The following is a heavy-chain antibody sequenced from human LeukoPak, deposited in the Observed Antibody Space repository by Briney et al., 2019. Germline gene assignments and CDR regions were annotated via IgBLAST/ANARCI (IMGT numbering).Heavy chain of an antibody. CDR3: ARVPNAAAIDY. CDR1: GGSFSGYY. J-gene: IGHJ4*02. CDR2: INHSGST. D-gene: IGHD6-13*01. Sequence: PSETLSLTCAVYGGSFSGYYWSWIRQPPGEGLEWIGEINHSGSTNYNPSLKSRVTISVDTSKNQFSLKLSSVTAADTAVYYCARVPNAAAIDYWGQGTLVTVSS. V-gene: IGHV4-34*01.